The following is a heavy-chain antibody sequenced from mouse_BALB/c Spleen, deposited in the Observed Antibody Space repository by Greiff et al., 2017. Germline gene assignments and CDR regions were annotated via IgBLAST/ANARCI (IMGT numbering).Heavy chain of an antibody. Sequence: DVHLVESGGGLVKLGGSLKLSCAASGFTFSSYYMSWVRQTPEKRLELVAAINSNGGSTYYPDTVKGRFTISRDNAKNTLYLQMSSLKSEDTALYYCARHDGYYVDYAMDYWGQGTSVTVSS. CDR3: ARHDGYYVDYAMDY. J-gene: IGHJ4*01. CDR1: GFTFSSYY. D-gene: IGHD2-3*01. V-gene: IGHV5-6-2*01. CDR2: INSNGGST.